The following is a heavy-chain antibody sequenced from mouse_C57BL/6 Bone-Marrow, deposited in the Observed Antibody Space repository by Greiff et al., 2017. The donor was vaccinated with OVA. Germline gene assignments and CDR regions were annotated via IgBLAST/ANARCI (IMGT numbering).Heavy chain of an antibody. CDR2: ISYDGSN. CDR3: ARENYYLGNYWYFDV. Sequence: EVKLQESGPGLVKPSQSLSLTCSVTGYSITSGYYWNWIRQFPGNKLEWMGYISYDGSNNYNPSLKNRISITRDTSKNQFFLKLNSVTTEDTATYYCARENYYLGNYWYFDVWGTGTTVTVSS. J-gene: IGHJ1*03. CDR1: GYSITSGYY. V-gene: IGHV3-6*01. D-gene: IGHD1-1*01.